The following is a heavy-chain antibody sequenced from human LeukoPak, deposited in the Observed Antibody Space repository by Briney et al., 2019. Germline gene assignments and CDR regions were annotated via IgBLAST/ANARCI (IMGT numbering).Heavy chain of an antibody. CDR1: GGSISNYY. D-gene: IGHD3-10*01. J-gene: IGHJ3*02. V-gene: IGHV4-59*12. CDR3: ARSDGYGLVGI. Sequence: SETLSLTCTVSGGSISNYYWSWIRQPPGKGLEWIGYIYYSGSTNYNPSLKSRVTISVGTSKNHFSLTLSSVTAADTAVYYCARSDGYGLVGIWGQGTMVTVSS. CDR2: IYYSGST.